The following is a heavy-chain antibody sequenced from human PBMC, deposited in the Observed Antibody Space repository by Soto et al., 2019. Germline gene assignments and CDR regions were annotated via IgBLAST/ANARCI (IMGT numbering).Heavy chain of an antibody. J-gene: IGHJ6*02. Sequence: QVQLVESGGGVVQPGRSLRLSCAASGFTFSSYGMHWVRQAPGKGLEWVAVIWYDGSNKYYADSVKGRFTISRDNSKNTLYLQMNSLRAEDTAVYYCARDYKVGATRGRGYYYYGMDVWGQGTTVTVSS. D-gene: IGHD1-26*01. CDR1: GFTFSSYG. CDR2: IWYDGSNK. V-gene: IGHV3-33*01. CDR3: ARDYKVGATRGRGYYYYGMDV.